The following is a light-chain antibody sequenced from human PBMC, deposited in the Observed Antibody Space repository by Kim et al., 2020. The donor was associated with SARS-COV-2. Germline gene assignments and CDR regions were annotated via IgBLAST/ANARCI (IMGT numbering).Light chain of an antibody. V-gene: IGKV3D-15*01. Sequence: SPGERAPLSCRAGQSVSTKLAWYQQQTGQAPRLPIYGASTRATGIPARFRGSGSGTEFTLNISSLQSEDFAVYYRQQYNTWLITFRQGTRLEIK. CDR3: QQYNTWLIT. CDR1: QSVSTK. CDR2: GAS. J-gene: IGKJ5*01.